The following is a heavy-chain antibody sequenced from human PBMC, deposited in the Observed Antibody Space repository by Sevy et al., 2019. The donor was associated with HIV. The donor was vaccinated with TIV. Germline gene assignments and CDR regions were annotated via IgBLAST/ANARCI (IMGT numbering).Heavy chain of an antibody. J-gene: IGHJ6*03. CDR3: AREGGSTLSYYYYYMDV. D-gene: IGHD3-10*01. V-gene: IGHV3-30-3*01. CDR1: GFTFSSYA. Sequence: GGSLRLSCAASGFTFSSYAMHWVRQAPGKGLEWVAVISYDGSNKYYADSVKGRFTISRDNSKNTLYLQINSLRAEDTAVYYCAREGGSTLSYYYYYMDVWGKGTTVTVSS. CDR2: ISYDGSNK.